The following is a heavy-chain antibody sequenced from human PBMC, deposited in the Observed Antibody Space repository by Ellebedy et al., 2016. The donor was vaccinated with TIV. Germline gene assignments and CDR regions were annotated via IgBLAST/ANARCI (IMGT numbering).Heavy chain of an antibody. CDR2: INAGNGNT. CDR1: GYTFTSYA. V-gene: IGHV1-3*01. CDR3: ARTKGGSGWPFDY. Sequence: ASVKVSCKASGYTFTSYAMHWVRQAPGQRLEWMGRINAGNGNTKYSQKFQGRVTITRDTSASTAYMELSSLRSEDTAVYYCARTKGGSGWPFDYWGQGTLVTVSS. J-gene: IGHJ4*02. D-gene: IGHD6-19*01.